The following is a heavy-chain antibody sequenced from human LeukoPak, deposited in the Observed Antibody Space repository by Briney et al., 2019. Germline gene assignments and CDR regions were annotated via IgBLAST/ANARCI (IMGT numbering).Heavy chain of an antibody. Sequence: SETLSLTCTVSGVSIRSYCWNWIRQPPRKGLQWIGYIYYSGNTNYNPSLKSRVTISVDTSKNQFSLKLSSVTAADTAVYYCATDNSYGSGSYYTWGQGTLVSVSS. CDR3: ATDNSYGSGSYYT. CDR1: GVSIRSYC. J-gene: IGHJ4*02. CDR2: IYYSGNT. V-gene: IGHV4-59*01. D-gene: IGHD3-10*01.